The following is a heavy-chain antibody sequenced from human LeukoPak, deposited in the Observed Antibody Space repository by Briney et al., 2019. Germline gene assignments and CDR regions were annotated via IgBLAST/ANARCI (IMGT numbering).Heavy chain of an antibody. CDR2: IMPLFGTA. V-gene: IGHV1-69*05. D-gene: IGHD4-17*01. CDR1: GGTFNNSA. J-gene: IGHJ5*02. CDR3: ARDVHGDYGSGWFDP. Sequence: SVKVSCKTSGGTFNNSAISWVRQAPGQGLEWLGGIMPLFGTAGYAQKFQGRVSITKDESTRTVYLELTSLTSDDTAVYYCARDVHGDYGSGWFDPWGQGTLVSVSS.